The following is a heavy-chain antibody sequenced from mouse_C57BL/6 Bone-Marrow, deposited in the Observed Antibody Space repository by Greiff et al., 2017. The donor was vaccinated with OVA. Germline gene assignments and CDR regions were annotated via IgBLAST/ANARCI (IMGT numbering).Heavy chain of an antibody. Sequence: VKLVESGPGLVQPSQSLSITCTVSGFSLTSYCVHWVRQSPGKGLEWLGVIWSGGSTDYNAAFISRLSISKDNSKSQVFFKMNSLQADDTAIYYCAIYDGYYQAWFAYWGQGTLVTVSA. CDR1: GFSLTSYC. CDR3: AIYDGYYQAWFAY. CDR2: IWSGGST. D-gene: IGHD2-3*01. J-gene: IGHJ3*01. V-gene: IGHV2-2*01.